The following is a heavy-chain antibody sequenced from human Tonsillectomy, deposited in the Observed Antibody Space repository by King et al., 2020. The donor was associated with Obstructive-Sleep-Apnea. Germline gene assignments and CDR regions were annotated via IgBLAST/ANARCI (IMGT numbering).Heavy chain of an antibody. D-gene: IGHD3-10*01. V-gene: IGHV4-31*03. CDR3: ARAPMVRGIIRWFDP. CDR1: GGSISSGDYY. J-gene: IGHJ5*02. Sequence: QLQESGPGLVKPSQTLSLTCTVSGGSISSGDYYWSWIRQHPGKGLEWIGYIYYSGSTNYNPSLKSRLTISVDTSKNQFSLKLSSVTAADTAVYYCARAPMVRGIIRWFDPWGQGTLVTVSS. CDR2: IYYSGST.